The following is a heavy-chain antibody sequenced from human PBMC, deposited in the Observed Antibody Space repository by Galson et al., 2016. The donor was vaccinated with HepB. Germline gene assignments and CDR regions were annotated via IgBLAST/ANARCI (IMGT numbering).Heavy chain of an antibody. V-gene: IGHV1-3*01. CDR3: AGSLYSSGWYAN. CDR2: INAGNGKT. Sequence: SGYTFTRYAMHWVRQAPGQRLEWMGWINAGNGKTKYSQKFQGRVTMTRDTAARTAYMELSSLRSEDTAVYYCAGSLYSSGWYANWGQGTLVTVSS. J-gene: IGHJ4*02. D-gene: IGHD6-19*01. CDR1: GYTFTRYA.